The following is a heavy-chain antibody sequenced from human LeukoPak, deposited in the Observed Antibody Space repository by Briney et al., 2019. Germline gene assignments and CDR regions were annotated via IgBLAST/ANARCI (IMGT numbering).Heavy chain of an antibody. V-gene: IGHV3-7*01. CDR3: ARATMIVVVLDAFDI. CDR1: GFTFSSYW. D-gene: IGHD3-22*01. Sequence: PGGSLRPSCAASGFTFSSYWMSWVRQAPGKGLEWVANIKQDGSEKYYVDSVKGRFTISRDNAKNSLYLQMNSLRAEDTAVYYCARATMIVVVLDAFDIWGQGTMVTVSS. CDR2: IKQDGSEK. J-gene: IGHJ3*02.